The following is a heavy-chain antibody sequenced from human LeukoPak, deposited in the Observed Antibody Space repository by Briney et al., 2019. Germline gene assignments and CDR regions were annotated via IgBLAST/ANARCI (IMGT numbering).Heavy chain of an antibody. D-gene: IGHD6-13*01. CDR1: GFTFSSYS. J-gene: IGHJ4*02. Sequence: GGSLRLSCAASGFTFSSYSMNWVRQAPGKGLEWVSYISSSSSTIYYADSVKGRFTISRDNAKNSLYLQMNSLRAEDTAVYYCARVEQQLPFDYWGQGTLVTVSS. V-gene: IGHV3-48*04. CDR3: ARVEQQLPFDY. CDR2: ISSSSSTI.